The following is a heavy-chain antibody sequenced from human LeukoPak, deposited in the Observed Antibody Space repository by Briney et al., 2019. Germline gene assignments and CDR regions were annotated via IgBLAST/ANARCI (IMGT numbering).Heavy chain of an antibody. CDR2: INHSGST. V-gene: IGHV4-34*01. J-gene: IGHJ6*02. D-gene: IGHD3-3*01. Sequence: SETLSLTCAVYGGSFSGYYWSWIRQPPGKGLEWIGEINHSGSTNHDPSLKSRVTISVDTSKNQFSLKLSSVTAADTAVYYCARGLRFLVVWGQGTTVTVSS. CDR1: GGSFSGYY. CDR3: ARGLRFLVV.